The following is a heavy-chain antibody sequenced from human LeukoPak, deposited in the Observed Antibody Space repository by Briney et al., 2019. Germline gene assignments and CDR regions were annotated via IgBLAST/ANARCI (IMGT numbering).Heavy chain of an antibody. Sequence: PAETLSPTCTVSGGSISSYYWSWIRQPAGKGLEWIGRIYTSGSTNYNPSLKSRVTMSVDTSKNQFSLKLSSVTAADTAVYYCAREVVVIALYNWFDPWGQGTLVTVSS. V-gene: IGHV4-4*07. CDR1: GGSISSYY. D-gene: IGHD3-22*01. CDR2: IYTSGST. CDR3: AREVVVIALYNWFDP. J-gene: IGHJ5*02.